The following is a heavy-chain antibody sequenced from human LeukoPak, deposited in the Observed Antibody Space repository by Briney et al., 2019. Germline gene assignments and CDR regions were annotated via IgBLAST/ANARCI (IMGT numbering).Heavy chain of an antibody. CDR3: TRDPRRLDY. CDR2: ISWDGGIT. J-gene: IGHJ4*02. CDR1: GFTFDDYT. V-gene: IGHV3-43*01. Sequence: GGSLRLSCAASGFTFDDYTMHWVRQAPGGGLEWVSLISWDGGITYYADSVKGRFTISRDNAKNSLYLQMNSLRAEDTAVYYCTRDPRRLDYWGQGTLVTVSS.